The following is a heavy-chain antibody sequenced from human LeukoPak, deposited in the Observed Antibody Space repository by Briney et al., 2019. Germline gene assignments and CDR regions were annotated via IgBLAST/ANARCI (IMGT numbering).Heavy chain of an antibody. Sequence: GGSLRLSCAASGFTFSSYWMHWVRQAPGKGLVWVSRINGDGSSRSYADSVKGRFTISRDNAKNTLYLQMNSLRAEDTAEYYCARDRGDLPDSWGQGTLVTVSS. CDR1: GFTFSSYW. D-gene: IGHD3-16*01. V-gene: IGHV3-74*01. CDR2: INGDGSSR. J-gene: IGHJ4*02. CDR3: ARDRGDLPDS.